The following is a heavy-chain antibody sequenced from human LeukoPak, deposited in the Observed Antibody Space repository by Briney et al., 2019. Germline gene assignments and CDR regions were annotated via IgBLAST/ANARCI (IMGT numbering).Heavy chain of an antibody. CDR2: IHQSGST. J-gene: IGHJ6*02. CDR1: GGSLSTYY. Sequence: SETLSLTCSVSGGSLSTYYWTWTRQPPGKGLEWIGFIHQSGSTEYNPSLKSRVTMSLDTSRNQFSLKMSAVTAADTAVYYCSREQYTSGGSGWFGMDVWGQGTTVTVSS. D-gene: IGHD6-19*01. CDR3: SREQYTSGGSGWFGMDV. V-gene: IGHV4-59*12.